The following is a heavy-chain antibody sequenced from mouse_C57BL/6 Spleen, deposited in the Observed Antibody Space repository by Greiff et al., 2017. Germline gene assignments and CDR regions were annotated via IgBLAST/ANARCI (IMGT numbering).Heavy chain of an antibody. V-gene: IGHV1-82*01. CDR2: IYPGDGDT. D-gene: IGHD1-1*01. CDR3: ARSSFITTVVAKGDFDV. Sequence: VQLQQSGPELVKPGASVKISCKASGYAFSSSWMHWVKQRPGKGLEWIGRIYPGDGDTNYNGKFKGKATLTADKSSSTAYMQLSSLTSEDSAVYFCARSSFITTVVAKGDFDVWGKGTTVTVSS. CDR1: GYAFSSSW. J-gene: IGHJ1*03.